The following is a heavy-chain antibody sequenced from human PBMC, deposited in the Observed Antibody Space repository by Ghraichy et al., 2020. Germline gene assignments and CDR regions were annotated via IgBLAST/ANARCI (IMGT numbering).Heavy chain of an antibody. J-gene: IGHJ6*02. D-gene: IGHD1-1*01. CDR2: ISGGGGST. CDR3: AKGIGTGTLGYYYYGMDV. CDR1: GFTFSSYA. Sequence: GGSLSLSCAASGFTFSSYAMSWVRQAPGKELEWVSAISGGGGSTYYAYSGKGRITITRDNSKNTLHLQMNSLRAEDTAVYYWAKGIGTGTLGYYYYGMDVWGPGTTVTVSS. V-gene: IGHV3-23*01.